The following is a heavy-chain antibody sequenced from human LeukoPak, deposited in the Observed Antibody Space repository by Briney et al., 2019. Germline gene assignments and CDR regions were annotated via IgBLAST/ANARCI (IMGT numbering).Heavy chain of an antibody. V-gene: IGHV4-31*03. CDR3: ARAVDTAMVIGY. CDR2: IYYSGST. D-gene: IGHD5-18*01. CDR1: GDSISSGGYY. J-gene: IGHJ4*02. Sequence: KPSETLSLTCTVSGDSISSGGYYWSWIRQHPGKGLEWIGYIYYSGSTYYNPSLKSRVTISVDTSKNQFSLKLSSVTAADTAVYYCARAVDTAMVIGYWGQGTLVTVSS.